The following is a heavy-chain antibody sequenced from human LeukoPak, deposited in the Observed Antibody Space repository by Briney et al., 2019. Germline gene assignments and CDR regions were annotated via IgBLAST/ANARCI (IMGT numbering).Heavy chain of an antibody. CDR2: ISGSGGST. CDR1: GFTFSSYA. V-gene: IGHV3-23*01. J-gene: IGHJ4*02. D-gene: IGHD3-10*01. Sequence: GGSLRLSCAASGFTFSSYAMSWVRQAPGKGLEWVSAISGSGGSTYYADSVKGRFTISRDNSKNTLYLQMNSLRAEDTAVYYCAKGQLLWFGELSIFDYWGQGTLDTVST. CDR3: AKGQLLWFGELSIFDY.